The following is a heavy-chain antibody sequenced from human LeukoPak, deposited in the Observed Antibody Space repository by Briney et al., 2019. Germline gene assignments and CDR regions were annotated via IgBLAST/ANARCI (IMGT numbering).Heavy chain of an antibody. D-gene: IGHD6-13*01. J-gene: IGHJ5*02. V-gene: IGHV1-18*01. CDR2: ISAYNGNT. CDR3: ARDKKIASNWFDP. Sequence: ASVKVSCKASGYTFTSYGISWVRQAPGQGLEWMGWISAYNGNTNYAQKLQGRVTMTTDTSTSTAYTELRSLRSDDTAVYYCARDKKIASNWFDPWGQGTLVTVSS. CDR1: GYTFTSYG.